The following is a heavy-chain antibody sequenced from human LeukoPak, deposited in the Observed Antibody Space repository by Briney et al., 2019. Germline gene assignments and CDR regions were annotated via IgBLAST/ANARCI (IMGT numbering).Heavy chain of an antibody. J-gene: IGHJ3*02. Sequence: LRLSCAASGFTFSSYAMHWVRQPPGKGLEWIGSIYYSGSTYYNPSLKSRVTISVDTSKNQFSLKLSSVTAADTAVYYCARASGTGAFDIWGQGTMVTVSS. CDR1: GFTFSSYA. CDR2: IYYSGST. D-gene: IGHD2-8*02. CDR3: ARASGTGAFDI. V-gene: IGHV4-39*07.